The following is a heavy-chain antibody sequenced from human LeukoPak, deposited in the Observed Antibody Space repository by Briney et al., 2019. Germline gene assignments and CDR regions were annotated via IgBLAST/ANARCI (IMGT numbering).Heavy chain of an antibody. CDR2: INPNSGAT. CDR1: GYTFTGYY. CDR3: ATGPDSYGSY. Sequence: ASVKVSCKASGYTFTGYYIHWVRQAPGQGLEWMGWINPNSGATNYAQRFQDRVTMTRDTSISTAYMELSSLRSEDTAVYYCATGPDSYGSYWGQGTLVTVSS. D-gene: IGHD5-18*01. V-gene: IGHV1-2*02. J-gene: IGHJ4*02.